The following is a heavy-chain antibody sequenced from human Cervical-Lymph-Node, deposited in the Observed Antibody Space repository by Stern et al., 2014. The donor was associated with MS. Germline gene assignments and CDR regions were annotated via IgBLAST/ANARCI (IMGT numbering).Heavy chain of an antibody. V-gene: IGHV1-8*01. CDR1: GYTFTSYD. CDR2: MNPNSGNT. CDR3: AREGTVTNAFDY. Sequence: VQLVESGAEVKKPGASVKVSCKASGYTFTSYDINWVRQAPGQGLEWMGWMNPNSGNTGYAQKFQGRVPMTRNTSISTAYMELSSLRSEDTAVYYCAREGTVTNAFDYWGQGTLVTVSS. J-gene: IGHJ4*02. D-gene: IGHD4-11*01.